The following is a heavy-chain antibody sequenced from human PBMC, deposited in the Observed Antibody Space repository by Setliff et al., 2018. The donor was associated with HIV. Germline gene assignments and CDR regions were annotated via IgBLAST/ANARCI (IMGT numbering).Heavy chain of an antibody. CDR3: AREKHWNGPFDY. CDR1: GGSITNADYY. V-gene: IGHV4-30-4*08. CDR2: IYYSGNT. J-gene: IGHJ4*02. Sequence: KPSETLSLTCAVSGGSITNADYYWSWIRQPPGKGLEWIGYIYYSGNTYYNPSLKSRVVISIDTSSNQFSLNLNSVTAADTAVYFCAREKHWNGPFDYWGQGKLVT. D-gene: IGHD1-1*01.